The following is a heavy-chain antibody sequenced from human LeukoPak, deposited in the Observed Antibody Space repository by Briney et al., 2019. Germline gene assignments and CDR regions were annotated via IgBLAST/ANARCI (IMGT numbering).Heavy chain of an antibody. V-gene: IGHV3-53*01. CDR1: GFTFNTYA. CDR2: IYSGGST. Sequence: GGSPRLSCAASGFTFNTYAINWVRQAPGKGLEWVSVIYSGGSTYYADSVKGRFTISRDNSKNTLYLQMNSLRAEDTAVYYCARCSVRAFDIWGQGTMVTVSS. J-gene: IGHJ3*02. CDR3: ARCSVRAFDI. D-gene: IGHD6-19*01.